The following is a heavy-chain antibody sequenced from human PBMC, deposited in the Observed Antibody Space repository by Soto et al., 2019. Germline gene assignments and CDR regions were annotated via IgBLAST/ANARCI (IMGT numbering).Heavy chain of an antibody. Sequence: SVKVSCKASGGTFSSYAISWVRQAPVQGLEWMGGIIPIFGTANYAQKFQGRVTITADKSTSTAYMELSSLRSEDTAVYYCARAVFSVAAAGTGNYYYGMDVWGQGTTVTVSS. V-gene: IGHV1-69*06. J-gene: IGHJ6*02. CDR1: GGTFSSYA. CDR2: IIPIFGTA. D-gene: IGHD6-13*01. CDR3: ARAVFSVAAAGTGNYYYGMDV.